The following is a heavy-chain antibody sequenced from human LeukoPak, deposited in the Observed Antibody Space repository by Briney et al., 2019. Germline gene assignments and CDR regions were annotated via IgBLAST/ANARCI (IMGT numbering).Heavy chain of an antibody. CDR2: ISNDGSRK. Sequence: LTGGSLRLSCAPSGFTFSRHGMHWVRQAPGKGLEWVAIISNDGSRKYYAHSVEGRFTISRDNSKNTLYLQMNSLRAEDTAVYYCARDVFGGSYPSDLGYWGQGTLVTVSS. V-gene: IGHV3-30*03. CDR3: ARDVFGGSYPSDLGY. D-gene: IGHD1-26*01. J-gene: IGHJ4*02. CDR1: GFTFSRHG.